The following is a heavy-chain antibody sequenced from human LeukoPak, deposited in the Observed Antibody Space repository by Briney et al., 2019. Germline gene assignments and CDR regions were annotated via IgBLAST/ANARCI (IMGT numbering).Heavy chain of an antibody. V-gene: IGHV1-2*02. CDR3: ARGTTNHYYGSSGYYLS. D-gene: IGHD3-22*01. J-gene: IGHJ5*02. CDR1: GYTFTGYY. Sequence: ASVKVSCKASGYTFTGYYMHWVRQAPGQGLEWMGWINPSSGGTNYAQKFQGRVTMTRDTSISTAYMELSRLRSDDTAVYYCARGTTNHYYGSSGYYLSWGQGTLVTVSS. CDR2: INPSSGGT.